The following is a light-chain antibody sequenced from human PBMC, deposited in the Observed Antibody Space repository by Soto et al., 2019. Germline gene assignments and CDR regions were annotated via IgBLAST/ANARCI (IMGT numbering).Light chain of an antibody. CDR2: GAS. J-gene: IGKJ1*01. CDR3: HQYGTSPRT. Sequence: EIVLTQSPATLSLSPGERANISCRASQSLRSGDLACYQQIPGQAPGLLIYGASSRATGIPDGFSGSGSGTDFNLTVSRLAPEDFAVYYCHQYGTSPRTFGQGTKVDIK. V-gene: IGKV3-20*01. CDR1: QSLRSGD.